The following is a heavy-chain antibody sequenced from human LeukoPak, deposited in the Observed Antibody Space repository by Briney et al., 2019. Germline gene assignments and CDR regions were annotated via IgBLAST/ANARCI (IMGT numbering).Heavy chain of an antibody. CDR1: GGSISSSSYY. D-gene: IGHD3-22*01. CDR3: ARQGWLSPPYFDS. Sequence: PSETLSLTCTVSGGSISSSSYYWGWIRQPPGKGLEWIATIYYSGRTYYSPTLKIRVTISVDTSKNQFSLKMNSVTAADPAVYYCARQGWLSPPYFDSWGQGTLVTVSS. V-gene: IGHV4-39*01. J-gene: IGHJ4*02. CDR2: IYYSGRT.